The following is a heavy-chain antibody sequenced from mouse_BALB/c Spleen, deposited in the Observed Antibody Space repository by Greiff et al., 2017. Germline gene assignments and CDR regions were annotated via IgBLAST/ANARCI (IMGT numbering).Heavy chain of an antibody. V-gene: IGHV5-2*03. CDR3: ASYGNYGAMDY. CDR1: EYEFPSHD. J-gene: IGHJ4*01. Sequence: EVKLVESGGGLVQPGESLKLSCESNEYEFPSHDMSWVRKTPEKRLELVAAINSDGGSTYYPDTMERRFIISRDNTKKTLCLQMSSLRSEDTALYYCASYGNYGAMDYWGQGTSVTVSS. D-gene: IGHD2-1*01. CDR2: INSDGGST.